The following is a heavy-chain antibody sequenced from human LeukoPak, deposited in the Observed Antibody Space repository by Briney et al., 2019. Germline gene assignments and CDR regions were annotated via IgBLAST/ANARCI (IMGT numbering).Heavy chain of an antibody. CDR3: ARGLVLATDDAFDI. D-gene: IGHD5-12*01. CDR2: IWDTEIT. J-gene: IGHJ3*02. Sequence: PSETLSLTCTVSGGSIRSYFWSWLRQPSGKGLEWIGYIWDTEITDYNPSLKSRVTISLDPSKNHFSLKLPSVTAADTALYFCARGLVLATDDAFDIWGQGTLVTVSS. CDR1: GGSIRSYF. V-gene: IGHV4-59*01.